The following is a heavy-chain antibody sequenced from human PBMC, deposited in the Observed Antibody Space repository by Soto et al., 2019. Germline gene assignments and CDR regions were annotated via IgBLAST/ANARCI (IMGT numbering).Heavy chain of an antibody. CDR2: ISAYNGNT. V-gene: IGHV1-18*01. CDR1: GGTFSSYA. Sequence: QVQLVQSGAEVREPGSSVKVSCKASGGTFSSYAVNWVRQAPGQGLEWMGQISAYNGNTNYAQKLQGRVTMTTDTSTSTAYMELRSLRSDDTAVYYCARDKEWFGELLGDGNGMDVWGQGTTVTVSS. CDR3: ARDKEWFGELLGDGNGMDV. J-gene: IGHJ6*02. D-gene: IGHD3-10*01.